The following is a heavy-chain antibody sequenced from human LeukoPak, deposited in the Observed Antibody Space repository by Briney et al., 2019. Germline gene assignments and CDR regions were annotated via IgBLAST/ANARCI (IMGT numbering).Heavy chain of an antibody. CDR1: GGSISSSSYY. V-gene: IGHV4-39*01. CDR2: IYYSGST. J-gene: IGHJ4*02. Sequence: SETLSLTCTVSGGSISSSSYYWSWIRQPPGKGLEWIGSIYYSGSTYYNPSLKSRVAISVDTSKNQFSLKLSSVTAADTAVYYCARHPGYSSGWYYFDYWGQGTLVTLSS. D-gene: IGHD6-19*01. CDR3: ARHPGYSSGWYYFDY.